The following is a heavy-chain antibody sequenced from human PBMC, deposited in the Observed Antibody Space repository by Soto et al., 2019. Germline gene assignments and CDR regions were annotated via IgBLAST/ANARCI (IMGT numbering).Heavy chain of an antibody. CDR2: TYYRSKWYN. J-gene: IGHJ3*02. CDR1: GASVSSNIAA. D-gene: IGHD3-3*01. Sequence: SQPLSRTCAISGASVSSNIAAWNCIRQSPSRGLEWLGRTYYRSKWYNDYAVSVKSRITINPDTSKNQFSLQLNSVTPEDTAVYYCARGPPYYDFWSGYPQNDAFDIWGQGTMVTVSS. V-gene: IGHV6-1*01. CDR3: ARGPPYYDFWSGYPQNDAFDI.